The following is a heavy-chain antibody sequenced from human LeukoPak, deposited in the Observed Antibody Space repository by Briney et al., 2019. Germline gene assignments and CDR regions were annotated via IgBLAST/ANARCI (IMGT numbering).Heavy chain of an antibody. V-gene: IGHV3-64*01. CDR1: GFPLSRHG. D-gene: IGHD2-8*01. CDR2: ISSNGIDT. J-gene: IGHJ2*01. CDR3: VKWTNYYFAL. Sequence: GGSLRLSCAVSGFPLSRHGMHWVRQAPGKGLEDVSAISSNGIDTFYANSVKGRFTVSRDDSKNTVYLQMGSLRAEDMAVYYCVKWTNYYFALWGRGALVTVSS.